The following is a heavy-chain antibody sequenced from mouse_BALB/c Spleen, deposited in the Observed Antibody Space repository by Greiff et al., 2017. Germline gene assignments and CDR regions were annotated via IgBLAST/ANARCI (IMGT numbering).Heavy chain of an antibody. D-gene: IGHD1-1*02. Sequence: QVQLQQSGAELVRPGSSVKISCKASGYAFSSYWMNWVKQRPGQGLEWIGQIYPGDGDTNYNGKFKGKATLTADKSSSTAYMQLSSLTSEDSAVYFCVRYGGRYAMDYWGQGTSVTVSS. CDR3: VRYGGRYAMDY. J-gene: IGHJ4*01. CDR2: IYPGDGDT. CDR1: GYAFSSYW. V-gene: IGHV1-80*01.